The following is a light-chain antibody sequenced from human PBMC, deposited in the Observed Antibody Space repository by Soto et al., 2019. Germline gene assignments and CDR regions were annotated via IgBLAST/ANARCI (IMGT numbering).Light chain of an antibody. CDR2: GAS. CDR3: QHYGSSRT. V-gene: IGKV3-20*01. Sequence: EIVLTQSPGTLSLSPGERATLSCRASQSVSSSYLAWYQQKPGQAPRLLIYGASSRATGIPDRFSGSGSGTDFTLTISRLEPEAFEVYYCQHYGSSRTFGQGTKVEIK. CDR1: QSVSSSY. J-gene: IGKJ1*01.